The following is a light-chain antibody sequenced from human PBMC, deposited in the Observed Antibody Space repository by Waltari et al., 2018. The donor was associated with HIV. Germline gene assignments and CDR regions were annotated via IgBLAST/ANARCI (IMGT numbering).Light chain of an antibody. CDR2: LGS. V-gene: IGKV2-28*01. CDR1: QSLLHSNGYNY. Sequence: DIVMTQSPLSLPVTPGEPASISCRSSQSLLHSNGYNYLDWYLQKQGQSPQLLISLGSNRAAGVPDRFSGSGSGTDFTLKISRVEAEDVGIYYCMQALQTPRTFGQGTKVEI. CDR3: MQALQTPRT. J-gene: IGKJ1*01.